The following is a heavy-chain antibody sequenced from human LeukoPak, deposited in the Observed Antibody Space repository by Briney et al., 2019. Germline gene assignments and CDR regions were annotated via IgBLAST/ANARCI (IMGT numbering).Heavy chain of an antibody. V-gene: IGHV4-59*08. D-gene: IGHD3-22*01. CDR1: GGSISSHC. CDR3: ARLWYYDSSGFYDY. J-gene: IGHJ4*02. CDR2: IRYSGST. Sequence: SETLSLTCSVSGGSISSHCWGWVRRPPGKGLEWLGCIRYSGSTSYNPSLKSRVTISVDTSKNQFSLKLSSVTAADTAVYYCARLWYYDSSGFYDYWGQGTLVTVSS.